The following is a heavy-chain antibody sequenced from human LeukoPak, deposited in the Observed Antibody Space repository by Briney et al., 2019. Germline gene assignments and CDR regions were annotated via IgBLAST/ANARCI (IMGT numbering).Heavy chain of an antibody. D-gene: IGHD4-17*01. V-gene: IGHV3-48*01. CDR3: ARGGPSYCDYSFDY. CDR1: GFTFSSYS. J-gene: IGHJ4*02. Sequence: GGSLRLSCAASGFTFSSYSRNWVRQAPGKGLEWVSYISSSSSTIYYADSVKGRFTISRDNAKNSLYLQMNSLRAEDTAVYYCARGGPSYCDYSFDYWGQGTLVTVSS. CDR2: ISSSSSTI.